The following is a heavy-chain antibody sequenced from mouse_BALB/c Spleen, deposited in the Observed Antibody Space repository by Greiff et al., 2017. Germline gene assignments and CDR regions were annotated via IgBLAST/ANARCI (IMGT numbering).Heavy chain of an antibody. V-gene: IGHV1S56*01. CDR3: ARSKGMGYYFDY. Sequence: QVQLKESGPELVKPGASVRISCKASGYTFTSYYIHWVKQRPGQGLEWIGWIYPGNVNTKYNEKFKGKATLTADKSSSTAYMQLSSLTSEDSAVYFCARSKGMGYYFDYWGQGTTLTVSS. J-gene: IGHJ2*01. CDR2: IYPGNVNT. D-gene: IGHD2-3*01. CDR1: GYTFTSYY.